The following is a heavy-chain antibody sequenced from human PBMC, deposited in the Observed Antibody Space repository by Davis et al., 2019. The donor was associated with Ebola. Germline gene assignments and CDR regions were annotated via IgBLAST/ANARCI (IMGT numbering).Heavy chain of an antibody. CDR3: ARLPLYSGSYFSFDS. Sequence: AASVKVSCKASGYNFASHALCWVRQPPGRGLEWVAYINPYDGNTNYGQNFQGSVTVTTDTSTSTGYIELRSLRSDDTAIYYCARLPLYSGSYFSFDSWGQGTQVTVSS. CDR1: GYNFASHA. J-gene: IGHJ4*02. D-gene: IGHD1-26*01. V-gene: IGHV1-18*01. CDR2: INPYDGNT.